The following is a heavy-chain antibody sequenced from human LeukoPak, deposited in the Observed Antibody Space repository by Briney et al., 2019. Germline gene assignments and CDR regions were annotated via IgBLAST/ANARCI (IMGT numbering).Heavy chain of an antibody. CDR1: GGSFSGYY. D-gene: IGHD6-19*01. Sequence: PSETLSLTCAVYGGSFSGYYWGWIRQPPGNRLEWIASIYYGGTTQYNPSLKSRATISIDTSNNRSSLRLTSATAADTAVYYCARWSSDWENNYFDPWGQGILVTVSS. J-gene: IGHJ5*02. V-gene: IGHV4-34*01. CDR3: ARWSSDWENNYFDP. CDR2: IYYGGTT.